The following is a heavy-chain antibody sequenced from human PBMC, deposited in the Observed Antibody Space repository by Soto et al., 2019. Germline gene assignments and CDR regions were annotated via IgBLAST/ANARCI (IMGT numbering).Heavy chain of an antibody. CDR3: AREGIVTAFYYYGMDV. D-gene: IGHD2-21*02. V-gene: IGHV1-18*04. CDR1: GYTFTSYG. CDR2: ISAYNGNT. J-gene: IGHJ6*02. Sequence: QVQLVQSGAEVKKPGASVKVSCKASGYTFTSYGISWVRQAPGQGLEWMGWISAYNGNTNYAQKLQGRVTMTTDTYKRTAYMELRSLRSDDTAVYYCAREGIVTAFYYYGMDVWGQGTTVTVSS.